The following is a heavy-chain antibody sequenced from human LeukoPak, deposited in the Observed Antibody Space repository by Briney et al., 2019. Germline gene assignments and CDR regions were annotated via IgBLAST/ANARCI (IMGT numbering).Heavy chain of an antibody. CDR2: VSHDGSNK. V-gene: IGHV3-30*18. J-gene: IGHJ4*02. CDR1: GFIFSNYG. Sequence: PGRSLRLSCAASGFIFSNYGMHWVRQAPGKGLEWVAVVSHDGSNKYYADSVKGRFTISRDNSKNTLYLQMNSLRAEDTAGYYCAKDRAGVWGQGTLVTVSS. D-gene: IGHD3-10*01. CDR3: AKDRAGV.